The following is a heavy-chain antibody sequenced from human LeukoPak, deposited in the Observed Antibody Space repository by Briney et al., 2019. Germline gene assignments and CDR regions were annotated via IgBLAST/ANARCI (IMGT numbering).Heavy chain of an antibody. CDR3: ARGSSSGWYSLDY. D-gene: IGHD6-19*01. V-gene: IGHV4-4*07. CDR2: IQTAGST. CDR1: GGSISSYH. J-gene: IGHJ4*02. Sequence: SETLSLTCSVSGGSISSYHWSWIRQPAGKGLEWIGRIQTAGSTNYNPSLKSRVSMSVDTSKNQFSLRLSSVTAADTAVYYCARGSSSGWYSLDYWGQGTLVTVSS.